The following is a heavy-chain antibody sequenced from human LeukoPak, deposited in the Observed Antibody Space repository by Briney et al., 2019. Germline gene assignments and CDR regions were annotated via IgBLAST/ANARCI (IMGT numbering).Heavy chain of an antibody. V-gene: IGHV4-59*01. CDR1: GGSISNYY. Sequence: SETLSLTCTVSGGSISNYYWSWIRQPPGKGLEWIGYIYYSGTSKYNPSLKSRVTILVDTSKNQFSLTVSSVTAADTAVYYCAKSNGYGLVDIWGQGTMVTVSS. D-gene: IGHD3-10*01. CDR2: IYYSGTS. J-gene: IGHJ3*02. CDR3: AKSNGYGLVDI.